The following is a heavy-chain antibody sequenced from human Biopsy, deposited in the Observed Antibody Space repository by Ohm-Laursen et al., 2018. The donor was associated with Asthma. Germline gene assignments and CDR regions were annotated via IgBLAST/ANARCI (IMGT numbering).Heavy chain of an antibody. J-gene: IGHJ5*02. Sequence: SDTLSLTWTVYGGYLTGHYWNWIRQPPGKGLEWIGEIDQSGYTNYNPSLKSRVTISADTSKNQFHLNLCSVTAADTAVYLCARAAITGIRGWFDPWGQGTLVTVSS. CDR3: ARAAITGIRGWFDP. CDR1: GGYLTGHY. CDR2: IDQSGYT. D-gene: IGHD1-20*01. V-gene: IGHV4-34*01.